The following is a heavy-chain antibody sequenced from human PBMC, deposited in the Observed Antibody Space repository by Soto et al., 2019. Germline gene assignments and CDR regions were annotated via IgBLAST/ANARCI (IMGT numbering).Heavy chain of an antibody. J-gene: IGHJ4*02. Sequence: QVQLVQSGAEVKKPGASVKVSCKASGYTFTSYGISWVRQAPGQGLEWMGWISAYNGNTNYAQKLQGRVTMTTDTSXSXXYMELRSLRSDDTAVYYCARLRYYYDSSGYRLFDYWGQGTLVTVSP. CDR3: ARLRYYYDSSGYRLFDY. D-gene: IGHD3-22*01. CDR2: ISAYNGNT. V-gene: IGHV1-18*01. CDR1: GYTFTSYG.